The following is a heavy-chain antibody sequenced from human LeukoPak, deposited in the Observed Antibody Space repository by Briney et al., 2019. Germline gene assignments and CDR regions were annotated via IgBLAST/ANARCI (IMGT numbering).Heavy chain of an antibody. Sequence: GGSLRLSCAASGFSLSTYGVSWVRQPPGKGLEWVSGITGTGGSTYYADSVKGRFTVSRDTSKNTLYLQMNSLRAKDTAIYYCAKDHGTAVAGFYYWGQGTLVTVSS. CDR2: ITGTGGST. J-gene: IGHJ4*02. D-gene: IGHD6-19*01. V-gene: IGHV3-23*01. CDR1: GFSLSTYG. CDR3: AKDHGTAVAGFYY.